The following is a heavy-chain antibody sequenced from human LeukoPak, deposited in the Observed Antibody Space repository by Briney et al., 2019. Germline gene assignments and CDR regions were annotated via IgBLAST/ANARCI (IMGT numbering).Heavy chain of an antibody. D-gene: IGHD3-22*01. V-gene: IGHV1-69*05. J-gene: IGHJ4*02. CDR3: ARYNYCDSSGYFLGYFDY. CDR1: GGTFSSYA. CDR2: IIPIFGTA. Sequence: SVKVSCKASGGTFSSYAISWVRQAPGQGLEWMGRIIPIFGTANYAQKFQGRVTITTDESTSTAYMELSSLRSEDTAVYYCARYNYCDSSGYFLGYFDYWGQGTLVTVSS.